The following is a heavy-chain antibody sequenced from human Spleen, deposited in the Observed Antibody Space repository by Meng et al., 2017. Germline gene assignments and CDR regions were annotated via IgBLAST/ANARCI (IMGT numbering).Heavy chain of an antibody. CDR1: GYNFPDYY. CDR2: INPNSGGT. D-gene: IGHD1-26*01. Sequence: ASVKVSCKPSGYNFPDYYIHWVRRAPGQGLEWMGWINPNSGGTNFAQKFQGRVAMTRDTSISTAYMDLSRLRSDDTAIYYCAREKVGAKDYWGQGTLVTVSS. J-gene: IGHJ4*02. V-gene: IGHV1-2*02. CDR3: AREKVGAKDY.